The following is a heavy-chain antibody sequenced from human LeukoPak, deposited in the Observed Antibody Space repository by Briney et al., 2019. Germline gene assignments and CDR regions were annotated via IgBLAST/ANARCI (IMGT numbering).Heavy chain of an antibody. CDR2: IWYDGSNK. CDR3: ARDLNYDFWSGSLDY. J-gene: IGHJ4*02. Sequence: GGSLRLSCAASGFTFSSYVMHWVRQAPGKGLEWVAVIWYDGSNKYYADSVKGRFTISRDNSKNTLYLQMNSLRAEDTAVYYCARDLNYDFWSGSLDYWGQGTLVTVSS. CDR1: GFTFSSYV. V-gene: IGHV3-33*08. D-gene: IGHD3-3*01.